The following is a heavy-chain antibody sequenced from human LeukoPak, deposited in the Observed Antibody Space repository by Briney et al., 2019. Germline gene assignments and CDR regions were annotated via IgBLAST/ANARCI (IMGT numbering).Heavy chain of an antibody. CDR3: AKDNGEGPRIAARPCYFDY. CDR1: GFTFTSSA. D-gene: IGHD6-6*01. CDR2: IVVGSGNT. J-gene: IGHJ4*02. Sequence: SVKVSCKASGFTFTSSAVQWVRQARGQRLEWIGWIVVGSGNTNYAQKFQERVTITRDMSTSTAYMELSSLRSEDTAVYYCAKDNGEGPRIAARPCYFDYWGQGTLVTVSS. V-gene: IGHV1-58*01.